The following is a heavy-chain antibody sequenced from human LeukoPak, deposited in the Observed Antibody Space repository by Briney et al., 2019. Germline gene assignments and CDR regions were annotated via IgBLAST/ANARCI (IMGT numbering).Heavy chain of an antibody. CDR2: ISGSGGST. D-gene: IGHD3-22*01. CDR3: ARALPDYYESSGLDAFDI. V-gene: IGHV3-23*01. J-gene: IGHJ3*02. CDR1: GFTFSRYA. Sequence: GGSLRLSCAASGFTFSRYAMSWVRQAPGKGLEWVSAISGSGGSTYYADSVKGRFTISRDNSKNTLYLQMNSLRAEDTAVYYCARALPDYYESSGLDAFDIWGQGTMVTVSS.